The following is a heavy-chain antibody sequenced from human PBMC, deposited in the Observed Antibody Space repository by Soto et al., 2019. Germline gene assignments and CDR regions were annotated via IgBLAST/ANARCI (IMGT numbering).Heavy chain of an antibody. CDR1: GGSISSGGYS. CDR3: ARINFDYYDSSGYSRWFDH. CDR2: IYHSGST. J-gene: IGHJ5*02. D-gene: IGHD3-22*01. Sequence: QLQLQESGSGLVKPSQTLSLTCAVSGGSISSGGYSWSWIRQPPGKGLEWIGYIYHSGSTYYSPSLKGRGTISVDRSQHQSSLKLSSVTAADTAVYYCARINFDYYDSSGYSRWFDHWGQGTLVTVSS. V-gene: IGHV4-30-2*01.